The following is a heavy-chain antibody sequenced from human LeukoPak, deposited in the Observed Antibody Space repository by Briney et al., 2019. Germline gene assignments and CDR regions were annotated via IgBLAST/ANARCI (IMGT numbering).Heavy chain of an antibody. D-gene: IGHD2/OR15-2a*01. Sequence: GGSLRLSCAASGFTFSSSAMSWVRQAPGKGLEWVSNVSGSGRGENTYYADSVKGRFTISRDNSKNTLILQMNSLRAEDTAVYYCARMNILYYYYMDVWGKGTTVTVSS. V-gene: IGHV3-23*01. J-gene: IGHJ6*03. CDR1: GFTFSSSA. CDR2: VSGSGRGENT. CDR3: ARMNILYYYYMDV.